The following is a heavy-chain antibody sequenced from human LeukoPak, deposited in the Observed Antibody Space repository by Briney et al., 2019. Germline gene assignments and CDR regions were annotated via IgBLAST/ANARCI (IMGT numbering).Heavy chain of an antibody. CDR3: ARDVPKKAPYGVDV. D-gene: IGHD2-2*01. V-gene: IGHV4-31*03. CDR2: IYCSGST. CDR1: GGSITSGGYY. Sequence: SQTLSLTCTVSGGSITSGGYYWSWIRQHPGKGLEWIGYIYCSGSTYNNPSLKSRVTISIDTSKNQFSLKLSSVTAADTAVYYCARDVPKKAPYGVDVWGQGTTVIVSS. J-gene: IGHJ6*02.